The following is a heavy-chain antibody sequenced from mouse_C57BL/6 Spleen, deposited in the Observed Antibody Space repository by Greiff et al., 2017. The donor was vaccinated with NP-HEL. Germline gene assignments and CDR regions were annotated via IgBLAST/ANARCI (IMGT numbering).Heavy chain of an antibody. V-gene: IGHV3-6*01. CDR1: GYSITSGYY. Sequence: DVQLQESGPGLVKPSQSLSLTCSVTGYSITSGYYWNWIRQFPGNKLEWMGYISYDGSNNYNPSLKNRISITRDTSKNQFFLKLNSVTTEDTATYYCAREERYYEDYFDYWGQGTTLTVSS. CDR2: ISYDGSN. D-gene: IGHD2-4*01. CDR3: AREERYYEDYFDY. J-gene: IGHJ2*01.